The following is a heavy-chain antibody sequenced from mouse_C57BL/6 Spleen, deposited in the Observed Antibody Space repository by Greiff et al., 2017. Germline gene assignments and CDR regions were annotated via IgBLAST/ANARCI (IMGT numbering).Heavy chain of an antibody. Sequence: EVMLVESEGGLVQPGSSMKLSCTASGFTFSDYYMAWVRQVPEKGLEWVANINYDGSSTYYLDSLKSRFIISRDNAKNILYLQMSSLKSEDTATYYCAREGLGSSHVYYFDYWGQGTTLTVSS. CDR1: GFTFSDYY. V-gene: IGHV5-16*01. D-gene: IGHD1-1*01. CDR2: INYDGSST. CDR3: AREGLGSSHVYYFDY. J-gene: IGHJ2*01.